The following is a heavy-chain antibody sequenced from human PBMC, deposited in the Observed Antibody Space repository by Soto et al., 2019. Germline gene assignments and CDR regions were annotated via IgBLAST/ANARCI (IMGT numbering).Heavy chain of an antibody. CDR2: INHSGST. V-gene: IGHV4-34*01. J-gene: IGHJ5*02. D-gene: IGHD3-10*01. Sequence: SETLSLTCAVYAGSFSGYYWSWIRQPPGKGLEWIGEINHSGSTNYNPSLKSRVTISVDTSKNQFSLKLSSVTAADTAVYYCARMRGVISWFDPWGQGTLVTVSS. CDR3: ARMRGVISWFDP. CDR1: AGSFSGYY.